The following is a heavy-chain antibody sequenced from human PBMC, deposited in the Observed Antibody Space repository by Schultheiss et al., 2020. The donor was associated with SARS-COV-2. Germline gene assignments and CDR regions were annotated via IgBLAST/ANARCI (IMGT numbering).Heavy chain of an antibody. J-gene: IGHJ5*01. CDR2: IYPADSDT. CDR3: ARHNERGGGHSGWFKF. V-gene: IGHV5-51*01. CDR1: GYSFANYW. Sequence: GGSLRLSCKGSGYSFANYWIGWVRQMPGQGLEWMGIIYPADSDTRYSPSFQGQVTISVDKSISTTFLQWTSLKASDTAMYYCARHNERGGGHSGWFKFWGRGTLVTVSS. D-gene: IGHD6-19*01.